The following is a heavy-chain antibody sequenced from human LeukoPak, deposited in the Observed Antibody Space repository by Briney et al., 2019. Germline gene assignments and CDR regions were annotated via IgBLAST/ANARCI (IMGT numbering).Heavy chain of an antibody. CDR3: ARARDITSFGVNYFDY. V-gene: IGHV3-11*01. CDR1: GFTFSDYY. CDR2: ISSSGSTI. D-gene: IGHD3-3*01. Sequence: GPSLRPSCAASGFTFSDYYMSWIRQAPGKGLGWVSYISSSGSTIYYADSVKGRFTISRDNAKNSLYLQMTSLRAEDTAVYYCARARDITSFGVNYFDYWGQGTLVTVSS. J-gene: IGHJ4*02.